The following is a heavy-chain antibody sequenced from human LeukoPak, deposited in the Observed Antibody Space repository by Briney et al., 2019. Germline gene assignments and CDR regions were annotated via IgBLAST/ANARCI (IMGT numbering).Heavy chain of an antibody. CDR1: GYTFTSYG. CDR3: ARSQTTRYCSSTSCGNWFDP. D-gene: IGHD2-2*01. Sequence: EASVKVSCKASGYTFTSYGISWVRQAPGQGLEWMGWISAYNGNTNYAQKLQGRVTMTTDTSTSTAYMELRSLRSDDTAVYYCARSQTTRYCSSTSCGNWFDPWGQGTLVTVSS. CDR2: ISAYNGNT. J-gene: IGHJ5*02. V-gene: IGHV1-18*01.